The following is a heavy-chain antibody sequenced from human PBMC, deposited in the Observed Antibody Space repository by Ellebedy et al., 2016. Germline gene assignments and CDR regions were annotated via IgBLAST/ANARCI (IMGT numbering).Heavy chain of an antibody. J-gene: IGHJ4*02. V-gene: IGHV3-23*01. CDR2: ISGSGDST. CDR1: GFTFSSYD. CDR3: AKDRVWNDGNSGQNDY. D-gene: IGHD4-23*01. Sequence: GGSLRLXCAASGFTFSSYDMRWVRQAPGKGLEWLSGISGSGDSTYHADSVKGRFTISRDNSKNTLYLQMNSLRAEDTAVYYCAKDRVWNDGNSGQNDYWGQGTLVTVSA.